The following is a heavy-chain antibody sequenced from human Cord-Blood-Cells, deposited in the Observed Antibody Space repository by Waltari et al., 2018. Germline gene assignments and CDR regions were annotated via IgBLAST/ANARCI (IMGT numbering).Heavy chain of an antibody. J-gene: IGHJ3*02. V-gene: IGHV5-51*01. CDR3: ARLIAARPGNDAFDI. Sequence: GKKPGESLKISCKGSGYSFTSYWIGWVRQMPGKGLEWMGIIYPGDSDTRYSPSFQGQVTISADKSISTAYLQWSSLKASDTAMYYCARLIAARPGNDAFDIWGQGTMVTVSS. CDR1: GYSFTSYW. D-gene: IGHD6-6*01. CDR2: IYPGDSDT.